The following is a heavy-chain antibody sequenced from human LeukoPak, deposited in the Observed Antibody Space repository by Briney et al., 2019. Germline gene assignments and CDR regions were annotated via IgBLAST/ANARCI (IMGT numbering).Heavy chain of an antibody. CDR1: GGSFTNYY. D-gene: IGHD3-9*01. Sequence: SETLSLTCAVYGGSFTNYYWSWIRQPPGKGLEWIGEINHSGSTKYNPSLKSRVTISVDTSKNQFSLKLSSVTAADTAVYYCARGYSLRYFDWLGGNLDYWGQGTLVTVSS. J-gene: IGHJ4*02. CDR3: ARGYSLRYFDWLGGNLDY. CDR2: INHSGST. V-gene: IGHV4-34*01.